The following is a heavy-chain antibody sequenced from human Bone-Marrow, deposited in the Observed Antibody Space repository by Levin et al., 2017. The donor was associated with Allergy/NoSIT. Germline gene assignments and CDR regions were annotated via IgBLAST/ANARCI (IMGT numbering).Heavy chain of an antibody. CDR2: IYSGGTT. CDR3: MRRWS. D-gene: IGHD4-23*01. Sequence: GGSLRLSCAASGFTVSNNYMSWVRQAPGKGLEWVSLIYSGGTTKYADSVKGRFTISRDSSKNTLFLQMNSLRAEDTAVYYCMRRWSRGQGTLVTVSS. J-gene: IGHJ4*02. CDR1: GFTVSNNY. V-gene: IGHV3-53*01.